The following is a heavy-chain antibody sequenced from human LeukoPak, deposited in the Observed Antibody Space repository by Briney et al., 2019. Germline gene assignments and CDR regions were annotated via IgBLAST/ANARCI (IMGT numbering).Heavy chain of an antibody. Sequence: ASVKVSCKASGYTFSGYYMQWVRQAPGQGLEWMGWINPNSGGTNYAQKFQGRVTMTRDTSISTAYMELRGVRYDDTAVYYCARDRVSYSSSWKLFDYWGQGTLVTVSS. CDR1: GYTFSGYY. CDR3: ARDRVSYSSSWKLFDY. D-gene: IGHD6-13*01. CDR2: INPNSGGT. J-gene: IGHJ4*02. V-gene: IGHV1-2*02.